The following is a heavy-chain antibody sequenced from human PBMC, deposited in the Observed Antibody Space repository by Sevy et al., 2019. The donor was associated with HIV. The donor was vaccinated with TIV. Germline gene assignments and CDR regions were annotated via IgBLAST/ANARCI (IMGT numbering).Heavy chain of an antibody. CDR2: MSIDGNDK. V-gene: IGHV3-30*03. D-gene: IGHD3-16*01. CDR1: GFTLSDYG. J-gene: IGHJ3*02. CDR3: ARVSTVGAMMDALDT. Sequence: LSLTCAASGFTLSDYGVHWVRQTPHKGLEWVAVMSIDGNDKHYADSARGRFTISRDKSKNTLFLELNSLRHEDTAVYFCARVSTVGAMMDALDTWGQGTMVTVSS.